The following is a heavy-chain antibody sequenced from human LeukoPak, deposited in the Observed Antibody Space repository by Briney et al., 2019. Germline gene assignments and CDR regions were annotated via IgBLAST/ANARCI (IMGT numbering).Heavy chain of an antibody. CDR3: SRLPLDYYDSGDFYDYYAMDV. CDR1: GYTFTSYG. CDR2: ISPYNGNT. Sequence: ASVKVSCKASGYTFTSYGISWVRQAPGQGLEWMGWISPYNGNTNYVQKFQDRVTMTTDTSTSTAYMELRSLRSDDTAVYYCSRLPLDYYDSGDFYDYYAMDVWGQGTTVTVSS. V-gene: IGHV1-18*01. J-gene: IGHJ6*02. D-gene: IGHD3-22*01.